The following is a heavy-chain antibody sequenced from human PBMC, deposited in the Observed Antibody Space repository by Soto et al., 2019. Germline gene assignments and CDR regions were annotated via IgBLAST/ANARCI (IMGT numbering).Heavy chain of an antibody. D-gene: IGHD6-19*01. Sequence: ASVKVSCKASGYTFTRYAMHCVRPAPGQRLEWMGWISAYNGNTNYAQKLQGRVTMTTDTSTSTAYMELRSLRSDDTAVYYCARDLRTAVAGTFGYSGQGTLVTVSS. J-gene: IGHJ4*02. V-gene: IGHV1-18*01. CDR2: ISAYNGNT. CDR3: ARDLRTAVAGTFGY. CDR1: GYTFTRYA.